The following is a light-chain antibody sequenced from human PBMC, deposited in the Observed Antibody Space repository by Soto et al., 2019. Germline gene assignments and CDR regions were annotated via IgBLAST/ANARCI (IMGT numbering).Light chain of an antibody. Sequence: QSVLTQAASVSGSPGQSITISCTGTSSDVGGYTYVSWYQQHPGKAPKLMIYEVNKRPSGVSNRFSGSKSGNTASLTISGLQAEDEADYYCSSYTSSSTPVFGTGTKVTVL. V-gene: IGLV2-14*01. J-gene: IGLJ1*01. CDR3: SSYTSSSTPV. CDR2: EVN. CDR1: SSDVGGYTY.